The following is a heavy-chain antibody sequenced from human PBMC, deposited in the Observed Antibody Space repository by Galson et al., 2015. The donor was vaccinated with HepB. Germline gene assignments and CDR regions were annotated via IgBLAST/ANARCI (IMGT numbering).Heavy chain of an antibody. Sequence: SLRLSCAASGFTFSSYWMSWVRQAPGKGLEWVANIKEDGSQKNYVDSVKGRFTISRDNAKNSLYLQMSSLRADDTAVYYCAISMIVIPPTWGMDVWGQGTTVTVSS. CDR3: AISMIVIPPTWGMDV. D-gene: IGHD3-22*01. CDR2: IKEDGSQK. CDR1: GFTFSSYW. V-gene: IGHV3-7*05. J-gene: IGHJ6*02.